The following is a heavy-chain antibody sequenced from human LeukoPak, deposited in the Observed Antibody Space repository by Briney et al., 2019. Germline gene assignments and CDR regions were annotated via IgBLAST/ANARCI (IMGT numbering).Heavy chain of an antibody. V-gene: IGHV3-21*01. CDR1: GFTFSSYS. J-gene: IGHJ4*02. Sequence: GGSLRLSCAASGFTFSSYSMNWVRQAPGKGLEWVSSISSSSSYIYYADSVKGRFTISRDNAKNSLYLQMNSLRAEDTAVYYCARDRAVAGGRLWGQGTLVTVSS. CDR3: ARDRAVAGGRL. D-gene: IGHD6-19*01. CDR2: ISSSSSYI.